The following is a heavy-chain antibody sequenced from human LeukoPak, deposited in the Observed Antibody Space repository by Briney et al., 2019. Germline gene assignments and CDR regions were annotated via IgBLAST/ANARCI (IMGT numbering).Heavy chain of an antibody. CDR1: GYSSSYYW. CDR2: IYPGDSDT. Sequence: GESLKISCKGLGYSSSYYWIGWVRQMPGKGLEWMGIIYPGDSDTRYSPSFQGQVTISADKSISTAYLQWSSLKASDTAMYYCARRSGSYYEYWGQGTLVTVSS. V-gene: IGHV5-51*01. CDR3: ARRSGSYYEY. J-gene: IGHJ4*02. D-gene: IGHD1-26*01.